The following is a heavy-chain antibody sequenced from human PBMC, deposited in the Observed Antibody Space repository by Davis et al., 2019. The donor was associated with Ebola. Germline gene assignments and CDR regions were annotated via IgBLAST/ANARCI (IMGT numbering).Heavy chain of an antibody. D-gene: IGHD3-22*01. CDR2: IYHSGTT. CDR3: ARDYYDSSGYLWYFDL. J-gene: IGHJ2*01. Sequence: SETLSLTCAVSGGSISSSSWWSWVRQSPGKGLEWIGEIYHSGTTNYNPSLKSRVTISVDKSKNQFSLKLTSVTAADTAVYYCARDYYDSSGYLWYFDLWGRGTLVTVSS. V-gene: IGHV4-4*02. CDR1: GGSISSSSW.